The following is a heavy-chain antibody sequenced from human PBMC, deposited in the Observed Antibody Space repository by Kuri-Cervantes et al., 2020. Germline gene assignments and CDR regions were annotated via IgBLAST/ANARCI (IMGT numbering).Heavy chain of an antibody. CDR3: AKDRYSNSWYGLFDY. D-gene: IGHD6-13*01. Sequence: GESLKISCAASGFTFSSYSMNWVRQAPGKGLEWVSSISSSSSYTYYADSVKGRFTISRDNAKNSLYLQMNSLRAEDTALYFCAKDRYSNSWYGLFDYWGQGTLVTVSS. CDR1: GFTFSSYS. CDR2: ISSSSSYT. J-gene: IGHJ4*02. V-gene: IGHV3-21*04.